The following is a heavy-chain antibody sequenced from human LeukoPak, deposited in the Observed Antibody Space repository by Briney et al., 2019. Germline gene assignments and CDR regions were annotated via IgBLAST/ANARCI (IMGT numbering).Heavy chain of an antibody. CDR3: ARGSKAAPGTFDY. CDR1: GGSISSYY. D-gene: IGHD6-13*01. CDR2: IYYTGST. Sequence: SETLSLTCTVSGGSISSYYWSWIRQPPGKGLEWIGYIYYTGSTDYNPSLKSRVAISVDTSKNQFSLKLSSETAADTAVYYCARGSKAAPGTFDYWGQGTLVTVSS. J-gene: IGHJ4*02. V-gene: IGHV4-59*01.